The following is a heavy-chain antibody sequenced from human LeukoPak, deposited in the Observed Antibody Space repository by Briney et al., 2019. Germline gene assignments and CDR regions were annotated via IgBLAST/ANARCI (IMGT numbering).Heavy chain of an antibody. D-gene: IGHD1-14*01. CDR1: GFTFSSYS. J-gene: IGHJ4*02. Sequence: PGGSLRLSCAASGFTFSSYSMNWVRQAPGKGLERVSSISSSSSYIYYADSVKARFTISRDNAKNSLYLQMNSLRAEDTAVYYCASTPSRPEPEYYFDYWGQGTLVTVSS. CDR3: ASTPSRPEPEYYFDY. CDR2: ISSSSSYI. V-gene: IGHV3-21*01.